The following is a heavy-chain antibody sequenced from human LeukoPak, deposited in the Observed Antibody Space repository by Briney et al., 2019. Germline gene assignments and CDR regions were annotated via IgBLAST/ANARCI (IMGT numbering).Heavy chain of an antibody. CDR1: GGSFSGYY. CDR2: INHSGST. J-gene: IGHJ4*02. D-gene: IGHD6-13*01. V-gene: IGHV4-34*01. CDR3: ASGDHWYRLDY. Sequence: SETLSLTCAVYGGSFSGYYWSWIRQPPGKGLEWIGGINHSGSTNYNPSLKSRVTISVDTSKNQFSLKLSSVTAADTAVYYCASGDHWYRLDYWGQGTLVSVSS.